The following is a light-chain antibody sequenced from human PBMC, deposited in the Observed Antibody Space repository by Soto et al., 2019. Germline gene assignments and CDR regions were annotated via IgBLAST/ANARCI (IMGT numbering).Light chain of an antibody. CDR3: QQSYRSPLN. J-gene: IGKJ3*01. Sequence: DIQMTQSPLSLSASVGESVTITCRASQNITNFLNWYQQKPGKPPRLLIFGTSSLQSGVPSRFRGSRSETYFSLTISGLQPEDFATYICQQSYRSPLNFGPGT. V-gene: IGKV1-39*01. CDR2: GTS. CDR1: QNITNF.